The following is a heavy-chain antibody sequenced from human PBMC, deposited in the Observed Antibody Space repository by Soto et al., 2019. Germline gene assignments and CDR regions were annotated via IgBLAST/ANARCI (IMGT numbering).Heavy chain of an antibody. V-gene: IGHV3-30-3*01. CDR1: GFTFSSYV. J-gene: IGHJ6*02. CDR3: ARAGCDGGRCYTLVGLRYGMDV. Sequence: QVQLVESGGGVVQPGRSLRLSCAASGFTFSSYVMHWVRQAPGKGLEWVAVISYDGNNKYYADSVKGRVTISRDNSKNTLYLQMNSLSAEDTAVYSCARAGCDGGRCYTLVGLRYGMDVWAQGTTVTVSS. CDR2: ISYDGNNK. D-gene: IGHD2-15*01.